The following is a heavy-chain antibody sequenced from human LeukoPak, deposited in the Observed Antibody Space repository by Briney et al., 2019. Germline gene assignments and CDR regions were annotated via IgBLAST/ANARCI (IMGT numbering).Heavy chain of an antibody. V-gene: IGHV3-23*01. Sequence: GGSLRLSCVGSGFTSIAYALTWARQAPGKGLEWVSGISGGGVTTYYADSVKGRFTISRDNSKNTLYLQMNSLRPEDTAIYYCAREGYYGSGSPPSLYFDYWGQGTLVTVSS. CDR3: AREGYYGSGSPPSLYFDY. J-gene: IGHJ4*02. D-gene: IGHD3-10*01. CDR2: ISGGGVTT. CDR1: GFTSIAYA.